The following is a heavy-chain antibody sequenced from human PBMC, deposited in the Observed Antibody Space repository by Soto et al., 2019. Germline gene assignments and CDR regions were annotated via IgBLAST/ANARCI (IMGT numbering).Heavy chain of an antibody. Sequence: ASVKVSCKASGYTFTGYYMHWVRQAPGQGLEWMGWINPNSGGTNYAQKFQGWATMTRDTSISTAYMELSRLRSDDTAVYYCARDLGNAVAGHGAAGYYGMDVWGQGTTVTVSS. CDR3: ARDLGNAVAGHGAAGYYGMDV. CDR1: GYTFTGYY. D-gene: IGHD6-19*01. J-gene: IGHJ6*02. V-gene: IGHV1-2*04. CDR2: INPNSGGT.